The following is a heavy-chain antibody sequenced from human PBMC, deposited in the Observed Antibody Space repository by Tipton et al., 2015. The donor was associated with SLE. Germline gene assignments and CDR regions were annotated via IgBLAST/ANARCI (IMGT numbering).Heavy chain of an antibody. V-gene: IGHV4-4*07. Sequence: TLSLTCTVSAGSIGSYYWNWIRQPAGKGLEWIGRIYTGGTTNYNPSLKSRVTRSVDTSKNQFSLNLSSVTAADTAVYYCARGGESHAFDIWGQGTMVTVSS. J-gene: IGHJ3*02. CDR2: IYTGGTT. CDR1: AGSIGSYY. CDR3: ARGGESHAFDI.